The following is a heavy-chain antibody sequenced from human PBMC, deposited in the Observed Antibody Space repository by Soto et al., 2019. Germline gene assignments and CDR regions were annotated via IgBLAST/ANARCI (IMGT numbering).Heavy chain of an antibody. CDR3: AKDAYYGSGSYYYFDS. CDR1: GFTFSKYG. CDR2: ISGTESST. J-gene: IGHJ4*02. V-gene: IGHV3-23*01. Sequence: PGGSLRLSCAASGFTFSKYGMNWVRQAPGKGLEWVSAISGTESSTYYADSVKGRFTISRDTSKNTLYLHMTSLRAEDTAVYYCAKDAYYGSGSYYYFDSWGQGT. D-gene: IGHD3-10*01.